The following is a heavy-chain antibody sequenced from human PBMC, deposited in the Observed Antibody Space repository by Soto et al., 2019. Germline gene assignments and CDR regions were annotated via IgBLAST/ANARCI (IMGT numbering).Heavy chain of an antibody. V-gene: IGHV1-2*04. CDR1: GYTFTGYY. CDR3: AREGDPRQLVAPRWFDH. Sequence: ASVKVSCKASGYTFTGYYMHWVRQAPGQGLEWMGWINPNSGGTNYAQKFQGWVTMTRDTSISTAYMELSRLRFDDTAVYYCAREGDPRQLVAPRWFDHWGQGTLVTVSS. J-gene: IGHJ5*02. CDR2: INPNSGGT. D-gene: IGHD6-6*01.